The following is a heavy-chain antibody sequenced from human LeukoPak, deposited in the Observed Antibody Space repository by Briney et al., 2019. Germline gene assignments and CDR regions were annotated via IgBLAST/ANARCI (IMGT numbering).Heavy chain of an antibody. D-gene: IGHD5-12*01. Sequence: SGRSLRLSCAASGFTFDDYAMHWVRQAPGKGLEWVSGISWNSGSIGYADSVKGRFTISRDNAKNSLYLQMNSLRAEDTALYYCAKAPGLSGLRLIDYWGQGTLVTVSS. V-gene: IGHV3-9*01. CDR3: AKAPGLSGLRLIDY. CDR2: ISWNSGSI. CDR1: GFTFDDYA. J-gene: IGHJ4*02.